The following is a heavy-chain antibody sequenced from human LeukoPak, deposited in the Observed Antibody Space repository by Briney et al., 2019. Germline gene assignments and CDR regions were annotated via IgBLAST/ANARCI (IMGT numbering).Heavy chain of an antibody. CDR3: ARDRGWYRADY. J-gene: IGHJ4*02. Sequence: PGGSLRLSCAASGFSFGSYWMSWVRQAPGKGLEWVANIKEDGSEKRYVDSVKGRFTISRDNAKNSLYLQMNSLRAEDTAVYYCARDRGWYRADYWGQGTLVTVSS. CDR1: GFSFGSYW. D-gene: IGHD6-19*01. CDR2: IKEDGSEK. V-gene: IGHV3-7*04.